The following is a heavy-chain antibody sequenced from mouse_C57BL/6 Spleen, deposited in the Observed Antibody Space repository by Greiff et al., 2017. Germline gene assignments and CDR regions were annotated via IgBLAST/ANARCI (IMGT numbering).Heavy chain of an antibody. CDR1: GYTFTSYW. CDR2: INPSSGYT. J-gene: IGHJ2*01. D-gene: IGHD1-1*01. Sequence: QVQLQQSGAELAKPGASVKLSCKASGYTFTSYWMHWVKQRPGQGLEWIGYINPSSGYTKYDQKFKDKATLTAEKSSSTAYMQLSSLTYEDSAVYYCASPSYGSSYYFDYWGQGTTLTVSS. V-gene: IGHV1-7*01. CDR3: ASPSYGSSYYFDY.